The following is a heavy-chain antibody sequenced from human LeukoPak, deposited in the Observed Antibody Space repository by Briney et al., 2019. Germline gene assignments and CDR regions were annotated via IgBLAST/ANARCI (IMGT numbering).Heavy chain of an antibody. V-gene: IGHV4-34*01. D-gene: IGHD3-3*01. CDR3: ARDAGTYYDFWSAYYADC. Sequence: PSEILSLTCAVYGGSFSGYYWSWIRQPPGKGLEWTGEINHSGSTNYNPSLKSRVTISVDTSKNQFSLKLSSVTAEDTAVYYCARDAGTYYDFWSAYYADCWGQGTLVTVSS. CDR1: GGSFSGYY. J-gene: IGHJ4*02. CDR2: INHSGST.